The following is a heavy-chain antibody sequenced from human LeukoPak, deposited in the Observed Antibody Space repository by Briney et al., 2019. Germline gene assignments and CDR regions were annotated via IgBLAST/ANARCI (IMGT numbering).Heavy chain of an antibody. CDR3: ATGGVQIVGATKEDY. CDR1: GFTFSSYA. V-gene: IGHV3-30-3*01. J-gene: IGHJ4*02. D-gene: IGHD1-26*01. Sequence: GGSLRLSCAASGFTFSSYAMHWVRQAPGKGLEWVAAISYDGSNKYYADSVKGRFTISRDNSKNTLYLQMNSLRAEDTAVYYCATGGVQIVGATKEDYWGQGTLVTVSS. CDR2: ISYDGSNK.